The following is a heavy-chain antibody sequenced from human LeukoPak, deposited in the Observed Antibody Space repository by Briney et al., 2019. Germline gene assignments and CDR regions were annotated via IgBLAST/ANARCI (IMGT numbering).Heavy chain of an antibody. CDR3: ATDSSGWAYDDFDI. J-gene: IGHJ3*02. CDR1: GGSISSFY. Sequence: ASETLSLTCSVSGGSISSFYWSWIRQPPGKGLEWIGFMSKSGSTNYNPSLKSRVTISVDTAKNQFSLKLTSVTAAATAVYYCATDSSGWAYDDFDIWGQGTMVTVSS. CDR2: MSKSGST. D-gene: IGHD6-19*01. V-gene: IGHV4-59*01.